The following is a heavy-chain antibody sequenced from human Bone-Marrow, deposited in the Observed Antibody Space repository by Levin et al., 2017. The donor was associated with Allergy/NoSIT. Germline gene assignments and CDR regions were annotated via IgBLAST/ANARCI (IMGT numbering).Heavy chain of an antibody. V-gene: IGHV3-23*01. CDR1: GFTFGTYA. D-gene: IGHD2-15*01. J-gene: IGHJ4*02. CDR3: AKPGSGGSGETEFDY. Sequence: AGESLKISCAASGFTFGTYAMNWVRQAPGKGLEWVSGISGSATRTHYADSVKGRFTISRDNSKNTVYLQMNSLRAEDTAVYYCAKPGSGGSGETEFDYWGQGTLVTVSS. CDR2: ISGSATRT.